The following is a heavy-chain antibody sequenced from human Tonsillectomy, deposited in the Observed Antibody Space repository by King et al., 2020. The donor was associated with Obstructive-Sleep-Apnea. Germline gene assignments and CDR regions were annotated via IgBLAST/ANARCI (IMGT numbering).Heavy chain of an antibody. CDR1: GFIFSDYD. Sequence: VQLVESGGGLVKPGGSLRLSCAASGFIFSDYDMNWVRRAPGKGLEWVSSITTISHYIYYADSVKGRFTISRDNANNLVYLQMSSVRAEETAMYYCTSALVSRALRDNWFDLWGQGTLVTVSS. CDR2: ITTISHYI. D-gene: IGHD2/OR15-2a*01. CDR3: TSALVSRALRDNWFDL. V-gene: IGHV3-21*01. J-gene: IGHJ5*02.